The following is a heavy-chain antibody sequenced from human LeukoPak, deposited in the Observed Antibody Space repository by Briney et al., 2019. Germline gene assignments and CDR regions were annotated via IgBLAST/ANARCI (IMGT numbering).Heavy chain of an antibody. Sequence: ASVKVSRKASGGTFSSYAISWVRQAPGQGLEWMGGIIPIFGTANYAQKFQGRVTITADESTSTAYMELSSLRSEDTAVYYCASHRVRGVIPDAFDIWGQGTMVTVSS. D-gene: IGHD3-10*01. CDR2: IIPIFGTA. CDR3: ASHRVRGVIPDAFDI. CDR1: GGTFSSYA. V-gene: IGHV1-69*13. J-gene: IGHJ3*02.